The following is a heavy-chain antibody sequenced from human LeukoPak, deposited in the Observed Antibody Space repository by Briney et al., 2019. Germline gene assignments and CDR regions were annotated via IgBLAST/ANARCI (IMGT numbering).Heavy chain of an antibody. CDR2: IFYSGSP. CDR3: ARVVGDSSSTPADAFDI. D-gene: IGHD6-13*01. CDR1: GDSIGSGDYY. J-gene: IGHJ3*02. V-gene: IGHV4-30-4*01. Sequence: PSQTVSLACSVSGDSIGSGDYYWSWIRQPPGKGLEWIGHIFYSGSPYYNPSLKSRVTISVDKSKNQFSLKLSSVTAADTAVYYCARVVGDSSSTPADAFDIWGQGTMVTVSS.